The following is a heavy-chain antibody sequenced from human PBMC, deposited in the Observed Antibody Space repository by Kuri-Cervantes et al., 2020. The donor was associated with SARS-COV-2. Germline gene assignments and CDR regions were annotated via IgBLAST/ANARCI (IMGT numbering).Heavy chain of an antibody. Sequence: SETLSLTCAVYGGSFSGYYWSRIRQPPGKGLEWIGEINHSGSTNYNPSLKSRVTISVDTSKNQFSLKLSSVTAADTAVYYCARGGYDSSGYYYGLGFDYWGQGTLVTVSS. V-gene: IGHV4-34*01. D-gene: IGHD3-22*01. J-gene: IGHJ4*02. CDR1: GGSFSGYY. CDR3: ARGGYDSSGYYYGLGFDY. CDR2: INHSGST.